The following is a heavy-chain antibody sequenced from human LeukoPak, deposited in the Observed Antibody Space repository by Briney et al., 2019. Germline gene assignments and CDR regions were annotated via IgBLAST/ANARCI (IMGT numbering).Heavy chain of an antibody. J-gene: IGHJ4*02. Sequence: SGGSLRLSCVASGFTFSDYFMSWIRQAPGKGLEWLSFINSAGNNIYYADSVKGRFTISRDNSKDTLYLEMNSLRVEDTAIYYCATSRVFDHWGQGTLVAVSS. CDR2: INSAGNNI. CDR3: ATSRVFDH. CDR1: GFTFSDYF. V-gene: IGHV3-11*04.